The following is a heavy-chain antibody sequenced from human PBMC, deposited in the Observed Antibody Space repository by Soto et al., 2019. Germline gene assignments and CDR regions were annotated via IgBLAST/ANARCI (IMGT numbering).Heavy chain of an antibody. Sequence: GGSLRLSCAASGFTFSTYGMHWFRQAPGKRLEWVAVISDDGSKKNYADSVKGRFTISRDNSKNTLYLQMNRLRAEDTTIYYCAKDPTRQNWNDAYFDYWGQGALVTVSS. CDR2: ISDDGSKK. J-gene: IGHJ4*02. CDR1: GFTFSTYG. V-gene: IGHV3-30*18. D-gene: IGHD1-1*01. CDR3: AKDPTRQNWNDAYFDY.